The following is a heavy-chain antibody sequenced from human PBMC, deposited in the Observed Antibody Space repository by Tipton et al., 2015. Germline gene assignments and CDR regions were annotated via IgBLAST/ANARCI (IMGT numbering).Heavy chain of an antibody. CDR2: IYYSGST. CDR1: GGSISSRGYY. CDR3: ARDPSCSGDHCYGRDNGWLDP. V-gene: IGHV4-31*03. D-gene: IGHD2-15*01. Sequence: TLSLTCTVSGGSISSRGYYWNWIHQQPGKGLEWIGYIYYSGSTYYNPSLKSRLAISLDTSKNHFSLKLTSVTAADTAVYFCARDPSCSGDHCYGRDNGWLDPWGQGILVAVSS. J-gene: IGHJ5*02.